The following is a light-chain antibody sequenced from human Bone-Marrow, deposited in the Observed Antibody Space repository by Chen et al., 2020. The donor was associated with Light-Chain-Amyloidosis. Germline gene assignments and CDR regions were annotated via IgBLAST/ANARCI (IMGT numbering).Light chain of an antibody. V-gene: IGLV3-25*03. CDR3: QSADISGTDEVG. Sequence: YELTQPPSVSVSPGQTARITCSGDDLPTKYAYWYQQKPRQAPVLVIDRDTERPSGISVRFSVSSSVTTATLTISGGQAEDEVDYHCQSADISGTDEVGVGGETELTVL. J-gene: IGLJ2*01. CDR2: RDT. CDR1: DLPTKY.